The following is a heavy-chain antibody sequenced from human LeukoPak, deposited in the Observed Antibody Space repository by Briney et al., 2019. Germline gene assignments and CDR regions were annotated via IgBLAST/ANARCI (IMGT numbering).Heavy chain of an antibody. V-gene: IGHV3-7*02. Sequence: GGSLRLSCAASGFTFSTYWMSWVRQAPGKGLEWVADIKQDGSDKYYVDSVKGRFTISRDNAKNSLYLQMNSLRAEDTSVYYCARNYGGYPYWGQGTLVTVPS. CDR1: GFTFSTYW. J-gene: IGHJ4*02. D-gene: IGHD4-23*01. CDR2: IKQDGSDK. CDR3: ARNYGGYPY.